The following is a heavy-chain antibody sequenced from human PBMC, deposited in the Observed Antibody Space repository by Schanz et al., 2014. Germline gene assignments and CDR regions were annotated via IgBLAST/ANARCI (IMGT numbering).Heavy chain of an antibody. CDR2: IIPILGIV. J-gene: IGHJ3*01. V-gene: IGHV1-69*02. CDR1: GGTFSTYT. Sequence: QVQLVQSGAEVKKPGSSVKVSCKASGGTFSTYTISWVRQAPGQGLEWMGRIIPILGIVNYAQRFQDRVRITADKSTSTAYMELSSLRSDDTAVYYCATMWGYCTATACQILEVLDVWGQGTMVTVS. CDR3: ATMWGYCTATACQILEVLDV. D-gene: IGHD2-8*02.